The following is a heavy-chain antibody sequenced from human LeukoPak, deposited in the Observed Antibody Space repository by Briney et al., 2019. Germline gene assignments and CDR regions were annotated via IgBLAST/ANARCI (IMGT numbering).Heavy chain of an antibody. CDR1: GFTFSSYA. D-gene: IGHD1-14*01. V-gene: IGHV3-23*01. CDR2: MSGSGGST. Sequence: GGSLRLSCAASGFTFSSYAMSWVRQAPGKGLEWVSAMSGSGGSTHYADSVKGRFTISRDNSKNTLYLQMNSLRAEDTAVYYCAKIGGRGFDPWGQGTLVTVSS. J-gene: IGHJ5*02. CDR3: AKIGGRGFDP.